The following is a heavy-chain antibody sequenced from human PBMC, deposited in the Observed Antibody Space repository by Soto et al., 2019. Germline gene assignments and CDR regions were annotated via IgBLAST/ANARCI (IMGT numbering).Heavy chain of an antibody. J-gene: IGHJ3*02. CDR2: IYYSGRT. Sequence: SETLSLTCTVSGDSTFGGDYYWSWIRQAPGKGLQWVGSIYYSGRTYYNPSLESRIAMTVDTSQNQFSLKLSSVTAADSAVYFCARDVDSTILKPNDAFGIWGQGSMVT. CDR3: ARDVDSTILKPNDAFGI. V-gene: IGHV4-30-4*01. CDR1: GDSTFGGDYY. D-gene: IGHD5-18*01.